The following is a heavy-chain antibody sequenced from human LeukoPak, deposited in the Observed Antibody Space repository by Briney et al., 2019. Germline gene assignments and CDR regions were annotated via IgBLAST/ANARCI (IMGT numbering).Heavy chain of an antibody. D-gene: IGHD5-12*01. V-gene: IGHV1-18*01. CDR3: ARDGDSGYDWWDFRDYYYGMDV. J-gene: IGHJ6*02. Sequence: ASVKVSCKASGHTFTSYGISWVRQAPGQGLEWMGWISAYNGNTNYAQKLQGRVTMTTDTSTSTAYMELRSLRSDDTAVYYCARDGDSGYDWWDFRDYYYGMDVWGQGTTVTVSS. CDR2: ISAYNGNT. CDR1: GHTFTSYG.